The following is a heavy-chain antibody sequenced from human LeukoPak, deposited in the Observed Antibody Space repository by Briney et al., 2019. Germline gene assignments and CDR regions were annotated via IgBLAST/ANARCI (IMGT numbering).Heavy chain of an antibody. J-gene: IGHJ4*02. CDR2: IKQDGSEK. D-gene: IGHD1-26*01. CDR3: ASSISHSGSYGWRGAYFDY. Sequence: GGSLRLSCAASGFTFSSYWMSWVRQAPGKGLEWVANIKQDGSEKYYVDSVKGRFTISRDNAKNSLYLQMNSLRAEDTAVYYCASSISHSGSYGWRGAYFDYWGQGTLVTVSS. CDR1: GFTFSSYW. V-gene: IGHV3-7*01.